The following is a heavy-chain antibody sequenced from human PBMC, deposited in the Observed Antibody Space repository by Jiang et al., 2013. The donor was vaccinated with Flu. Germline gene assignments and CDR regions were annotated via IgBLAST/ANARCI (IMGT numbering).Heavy chain of an antibody. CDR3: ARCSSFSCYVRPGGFDY. CDR2: LSGSGVST. D-gene: IGHD2-2*01. CDR1: GFTLPSYA. Sequence: SGFTLPSYAMSWVRQAPGKGLEWVSSLSGSGVSTYNADSVKGRFTISRDGSKNTLYLQMNSLRAEDTAVYYCARCSSFSCYVRPGGFDYWGQGTLVSVSS. V-gene: IGHV3-23*01. J-gene: IGHJ4*02.